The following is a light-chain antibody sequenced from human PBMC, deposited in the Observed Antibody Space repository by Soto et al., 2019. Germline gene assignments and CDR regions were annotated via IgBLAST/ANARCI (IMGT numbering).Light chain of an antibody. CDR2: ANI. Sequence: QSALTQPPSVSGAPGQRVTISCTGSGSNIGAGYDVHWYQQLPGTAPKLLIFANINRPSGVPDRFSGSKSGTSASLAITGLRAEDEADYYCQSYDSSPSGYVFGTGTKV. CDR3: QSYDSSPSGYV. V-gene: IGLV1-40*01. CDR1: GSNIGAGYD. J-gene: IGLJ1*01.